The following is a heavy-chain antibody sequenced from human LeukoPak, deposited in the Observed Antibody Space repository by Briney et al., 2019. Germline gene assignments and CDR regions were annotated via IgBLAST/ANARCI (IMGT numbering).Heavy chain of an antibody. D-gene: IGHD5-24*01. CDR2: IIPIFGTA. Sequence: SVKVSCKASGGTFSSYAISWVRQAPGQGLEWMGGIIPIFGTANYAQKFQGRVTITADESTSTAYMELSSLRSEDTAVYYCASQMTIKDYFDYWGQGTLVTVSS. V-gene: IGHV1-69*13. CDR3: ASQMTIKDYFDY. CDR1: GGTFSSYA. J-gene: IGHJ4*02.